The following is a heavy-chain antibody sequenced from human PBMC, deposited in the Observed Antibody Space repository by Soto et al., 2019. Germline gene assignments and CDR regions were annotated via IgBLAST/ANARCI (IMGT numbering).Heavy chain of an antibody. CDR1: GYTFTSYD. J-gene: IGHJ4*02. CDR2: MNPNSGNT. D-gene: IGHD1-1*01. CDR3: AREKGLNWTDDF. V-gene: IGHV1-8*01. Sequence: GASVKVSCKASGYTFTSYDINWVRQATGQGLEWMGWMNPNSGNTGYAQKFQGRVTMTRNTSISTAYMELSSLRSEDTAVYYCAREKGLNWTDDFCGQGTFVTVSA.